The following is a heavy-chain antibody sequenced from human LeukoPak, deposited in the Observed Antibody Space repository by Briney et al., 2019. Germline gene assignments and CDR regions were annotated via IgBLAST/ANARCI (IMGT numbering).Heavy chain of an antibody. CDR2: IHNSGTT. CDR1: GASISSHY. V-gene: IGHV4-4*07. J-gene: IGHJ6*03. Sequence: SETLSLTCTVSGASISSHYWTWIRQPAGKGLEWIGRIHNSGTTNYNPSLKSRVTISVDTSKNQFSLKLSSVTAADTAVYYCARHMYSSGWPYYYYYYMDVWGKGTTVTVSS. CDR3: ARHMYSSGWPYYYYYYMDV. D-gene: IGHD6-19*01.